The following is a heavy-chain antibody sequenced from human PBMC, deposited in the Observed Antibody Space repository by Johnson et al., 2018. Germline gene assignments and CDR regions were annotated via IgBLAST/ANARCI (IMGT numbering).Heavy chain of an antibody. Sequence: VQLVESGGGLVQPGGSXRLSCAASGFTFSSYAMSWVRQAPGKGLEWVSDISGSGGSTYYADSVKGLFTISRDNSKNTLYLQMNSLRAEDTAVYYCAKEQLVGYYDSSGYVGTFDSWGQGTMVTVSS. J-gene: IGHJ3*02. CDR1: GFTFSSYA. V-gene: IGHV3-23*04. CDR3: AKEQLVGYYDSSGYVGTFDS. D-gene: IGHD3-22*01. CDR2: ISGSGGST.